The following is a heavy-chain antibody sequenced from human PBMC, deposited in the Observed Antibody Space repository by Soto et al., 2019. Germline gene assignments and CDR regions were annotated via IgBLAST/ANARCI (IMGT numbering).Heavy chain of an antibody. D-gene: IGHD1-1*01. J-gene: IGHJ4*02. CDR1: GGC. Sequence: GGCCSMISQHPGKGLEWIGYIHYSGSTYYNPSLKSRVTISVDTSKNQFSLKLSSVTAADTAVYYCARWPQLKPRFDYWGQGTLVTVSS. V-gene: IGHV4-31*02. CDR2: IHYSGST. CDR3: ARWPQLKPRFDY.